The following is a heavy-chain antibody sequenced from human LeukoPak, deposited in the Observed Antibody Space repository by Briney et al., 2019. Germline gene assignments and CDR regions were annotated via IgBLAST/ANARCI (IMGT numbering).Heavy chain of an antibody. J-gene: IGHJ3*02. Sequence: PSRTLSLTCTVSGGSISSGGYYWSWIRQHPGKGLEWIGYIYYSGSTYYNPSLKSRVTISVDTSKNQFSLKLSSVTAADTAVYYCARTYIVVVPAAIFSAFDIWGQGTMVTVSS. CDR1: GGSISSGGYY. CDR2: IYYSGST. V-gene: IGHV4-31*03. D-gene: IGHD2-2*01. CDR3: ARTYIVVVPAAIFSAFDI.